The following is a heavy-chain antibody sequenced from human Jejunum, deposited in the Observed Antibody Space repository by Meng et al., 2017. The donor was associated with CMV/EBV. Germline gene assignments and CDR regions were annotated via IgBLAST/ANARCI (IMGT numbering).Heavy chain of an antibody. Sequence: GYTFTSYGISWVRQASGQGLEWIGWVSAYNGNTKYAEKFQGRVTLTTDSSTRTAYMELRSLNSDDTAVYYCARERPGSGYQVIHNWGQGTRVTVSS. V-gene: IGHV1-18*01. CDR1: GYTFTSYG. CDR3: ARERPGSGYQVIHN. CDR2: VSAYNGNT. J-gene: IGHJ4*02. D-gene: IGHD2-2*01.